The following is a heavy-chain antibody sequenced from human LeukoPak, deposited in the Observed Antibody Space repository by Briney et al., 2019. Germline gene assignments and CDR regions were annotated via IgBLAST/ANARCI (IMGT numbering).Heavy chain of an antibody. Sequence: GASVTVSCKASGYTFPSYFMHWVRQAPGQGLEWMGIINPTGGSTTYAQKFQGRVTMTRDTSTSTVYMEPSSLRSDDTAVYYCARTAARRFDYWGQGTLVTVSS. CDR2: INPTGGST. V-gene: IGHV1-46*01. J-gene: IGHJ4*02. CDR1: GYTFPSYF. D-gene: IGHD6-6*01. CDR3: ARTAARRFDY.